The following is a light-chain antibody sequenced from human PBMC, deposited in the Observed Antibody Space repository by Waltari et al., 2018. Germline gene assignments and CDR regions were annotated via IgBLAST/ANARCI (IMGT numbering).Light chain of an antibody. V-gene: IGLV2-8*01. CDR3: CSYAGSGYSV. J-gene: IGLJ3*02. CDR2: DVN. Sequence: QSALTQPPSASGSPGQSVTISCTGTSGDIGSYNYVSWYQQEPGRGPTLIICDVNKRPSGVPDRFSGSKSGNTASLTVSGLQAEDEADYFCCSYAGSGYSVFGGGTKLTVL. CDR1: SGDIGSYNY.